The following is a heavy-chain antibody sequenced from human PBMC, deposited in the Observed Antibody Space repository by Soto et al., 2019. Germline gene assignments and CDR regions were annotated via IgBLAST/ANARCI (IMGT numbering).Heavy chain of an antibody. CDR1: GFTFSSYA. D-gene: IGHD1-26*01. CDR2: ISGSGDST. Sequence: EVQLLESGGGLVQPGGSLRLSCAASGFTFSSYAMRWVRQAPGKGLEWVSAISGSGDSTYYADSVKGRFTISRDNSKNTLYLQMNRLRGEDTAVYHCARRGSGSYYDYWGQGTLVTVSS. J-gene: IGHJ4*02. CDR3: ARRGSGSYYDY. V-gene: IGHV3-23*01.